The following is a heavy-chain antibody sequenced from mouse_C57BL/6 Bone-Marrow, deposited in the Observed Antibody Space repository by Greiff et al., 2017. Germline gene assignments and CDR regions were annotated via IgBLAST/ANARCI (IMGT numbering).Heavy chain of an antibody. CDR2: IYPRSGNT. D-gene: IGHD2-4*01. Sequence: QVQLQQSGAELARPGASVKLSCKASGYTFTSYGISWVKQRTGQGLEWIGEIYPRSGNTYYNEKFKGKATLTADKSSRSAYMELRSLTSESSAVYFCARSRDYDYSWFAYWGQGTLVTVSA. CDR1: GYTFTSYG. J-gene: IGHJ3*01. CDR3: ARSRDYDYSWFAY. V-gene: IGHV1-81*01.